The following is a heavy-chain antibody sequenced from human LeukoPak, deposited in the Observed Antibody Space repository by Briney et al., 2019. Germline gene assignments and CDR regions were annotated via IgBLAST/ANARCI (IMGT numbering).Heavy chain of an antibody. CDR1: GASFSGYY. CDR2: INHSGST. V-gene: IGHV4-34*01. J-gene: IGHJ2*01. Sequence: SETLSLTCALYGASFSGYYWSWISQPPGKGLEWIGEINHSGSTNYNPSLKSRVTISVDTSKTQFSLKLSSVTAADTAVYYCARAFRARYFDLWGRGTLVTVSS. CDR3: ARAFRARYFDL. D-gene: IGHD2/OR15-2a*01.